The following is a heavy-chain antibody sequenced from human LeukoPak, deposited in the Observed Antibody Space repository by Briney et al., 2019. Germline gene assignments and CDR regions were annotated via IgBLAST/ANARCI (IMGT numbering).Heavy chain of an antibody. D-gene: IGHD3-16*01. CDR3: ARVKDPGGYYYYYYMDV. CDR1: GGSFSGYY. CDR2: INHSGST. Sequence: SETLSLTCAVYGGSFSGYYWSWIRQPPGKGLEWIGEINHSGSTNYNPSLKSRVTISVDTSKNQFSLKLSSVTAADTAVYYCARVKDPGGYYYYYYMDVWGKGTTVTVSS. J-gene: IGHJ6*03. V-gene: IGHV4-34*01.